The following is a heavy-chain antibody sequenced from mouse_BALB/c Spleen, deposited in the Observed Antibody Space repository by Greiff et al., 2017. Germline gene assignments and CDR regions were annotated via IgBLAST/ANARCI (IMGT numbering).Heavy chain of an antibody. CDR1: GYTFTSYW. CDR2: IYPGSGST. D-gene: IGHD1-1*01. J-gene: IGHJ2*01. V-gene: IGHV1S22*01. CDR3: TTVVEGDYFDY. Sequence: LKQPGSELVRPGASVKLSCKASGYTFTSYWMHWVKQRPGQGLEWIGNIYPGSGSTNYDEKFKSKATLTVDTSSSTAYMQLSSLTSEDSAVYYCTTVVEGDYFDYWGQGTTLTVSS.